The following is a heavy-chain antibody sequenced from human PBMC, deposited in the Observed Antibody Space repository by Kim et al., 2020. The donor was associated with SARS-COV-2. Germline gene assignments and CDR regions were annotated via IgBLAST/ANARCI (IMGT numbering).Heavy chain of an antibody. CDR1: GYTFTSYD. CDR3: ARGERVPDAIFLNYYYYYMDV. J-gene: IGHJ6*03. D-gene: IGHD2-2*01. V-gene: IGHV1-8*01. CDR2: MNPNRGNT. Sequence: ASVKVSCKASGYTFTSYDINWVRQATGQGLEWMGWMNPNRGNTGYAQKFQGRVTMTWNTSISTAYMELSSLRSEDTAVYYCARGERVPDAIFLNYYYYYMDVWGKGTTVTVSS.